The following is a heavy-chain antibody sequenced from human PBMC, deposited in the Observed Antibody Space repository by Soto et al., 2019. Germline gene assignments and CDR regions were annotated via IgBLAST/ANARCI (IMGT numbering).Heavy chain of an antibody. J-gene: IGHJ6*02. CDR2: ISYDGSNK. CDR1: GFTFSSYA. Sequence: PGGSLRLSCAASGFTFSSYAMHWVRQAPGKGLEWVAVISYDGSNKYYADSVKGRFTISRDNSKNTLYLQMNSLRAEDTAVYYCARDRRRFGVLLYGSYYGMDVWGQGTTVTVSS. V-gene: IGHV3-30-3*01. D-gene: IGHD3-10*01. CDR3: ARDRRRFGVLLYGSYYGMDV.